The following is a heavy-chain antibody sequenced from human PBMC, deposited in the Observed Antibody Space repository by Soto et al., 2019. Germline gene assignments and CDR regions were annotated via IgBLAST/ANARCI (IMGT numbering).Heavy chain of an antibody. V-gene: IGHV3-9*01. J-gene: IGHJ6*03. CDR2: ISWNSGSI. Sequence: EVQLVESGGGLVQPGRSLRLSCAASGFTFDDYAMHWVRQAPGKGLEWVSGISWNSGSIGYADSVKGRFTISRDNAKNSLYLQMNSLRAEDTALYYCAKGPYCSSTSCYVRYYYYYMDVWGKGTTVTVSS. CDR1: GFTFDDYA. D-gene: IGHD2-2*01. CDR3: AKGPYCSSTSCYVRYYYYYMDV.